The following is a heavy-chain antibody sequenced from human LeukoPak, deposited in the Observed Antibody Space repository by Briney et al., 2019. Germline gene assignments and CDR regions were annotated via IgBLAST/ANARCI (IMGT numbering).Heavy chain of an antibody. CDR3: ARTAVDTAMVTLWYFDL. CDR1: GGSISSYY. CDR2: IYYSGST. J-gene: IGHJ2*01. V-gene: IGHV4-59*01. Sequence: SETLSLTCTVSGGSISSYYWSWIRQPPGKGLEWIGYIYYSGSTNYNPSLKSRVTISVDTSKNQFSLKLSSVAAADTAVYYCARTAVDTAMVTLWYFDLWGRGTLVTVSS. D-gene: IGHD5-18*01.